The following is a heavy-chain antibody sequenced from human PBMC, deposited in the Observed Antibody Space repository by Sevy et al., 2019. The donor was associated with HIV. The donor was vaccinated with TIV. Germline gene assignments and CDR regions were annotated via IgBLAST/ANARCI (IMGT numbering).Heavy chain of an antibody. Sequence: GGSLRLSCAASGFTFSSYAMSWVRQAPGKGLEWVSAISGSGGSTYYADSVKGRFTISKDNSKNTLYLQMNSLRAEDTAVYYCAKEYYYDSSGSVGAFDIWGQGTMVTVSS. V-gene: IGHV3-23*01. CDR2: ISGSGGST. J-gene: IGHJ3*02. D-gene: IGHD3-22*01. CDR3: AKEYYYDSSGSVGAFDI. CDR1: GFTFSSYA.